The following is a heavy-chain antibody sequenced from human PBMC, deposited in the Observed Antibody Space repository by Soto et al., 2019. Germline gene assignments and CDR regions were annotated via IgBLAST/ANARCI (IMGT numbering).Heavy chain of an antibody. CDR3: ARHESSTHPYGLHV. J-gene: IGHJ6*02. Sequence: PSETRSRAWTVSGGSTSGRVYDWGWLRQPPGNVLDSIGSSYFSGIVYDSPSLKSRITISVETAKNQFSLKLNSVTAADTAVYYCARHESSTHPYGLHVWGPGTSVTVSS. CDR1: GGSTSGRVYD. D-gene: IGHD6-6*01. V-gene: IGHV4-39*01. CDR2: SYFSGIV.